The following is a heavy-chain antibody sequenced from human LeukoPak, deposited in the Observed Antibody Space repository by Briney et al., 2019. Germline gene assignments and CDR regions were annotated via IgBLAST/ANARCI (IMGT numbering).Heavy chain of an antibody. V-gene: IGHV3-23*01. J-gene: IGHJ4*02. CDR2: ISVSGGGT. CDR3: ARRGIVLGAAPVLKYSFDY. Sequence: GGSLRLSCAAPGFTFSSYAMSWVRQAPGKGLEWVSSISVSGGGTYYADSVKGRFTISRDNSKNTLYLQMNSLSAEDTAVYYCARRGIVLGAAPVLKYSFDYWGQGTLVTVSS. CDR1: GFTFSSYA. D-gene: IGHD1-26*01.